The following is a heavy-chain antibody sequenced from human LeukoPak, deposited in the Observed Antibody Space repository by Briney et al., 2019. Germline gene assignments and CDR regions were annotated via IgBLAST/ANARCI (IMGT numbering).Heavy chain of an antibody. CDR2: IYSGGST. CDR1: GFSVSNNY. CDR3: ERTMTGGLII. D-gene: IGHD3-10*01. Sequence: PGGSLRLSRAVSGFSVSNNYLSWVRQAPGKGLEWVSVIYSGGSTYYADSVKGRFIISRDNSKNTVNLQMNSLRDEDTAVYYCERTMTGGLIIWGQGTQVTVSS. J-gene: IGHJ4*02. V-gene: IGHV3-66*01.